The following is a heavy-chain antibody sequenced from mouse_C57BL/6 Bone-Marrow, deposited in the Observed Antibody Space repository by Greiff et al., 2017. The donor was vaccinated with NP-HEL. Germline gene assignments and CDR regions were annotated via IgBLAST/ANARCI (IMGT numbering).Heavy chain of an antibody. D-gene: IGHD1-1*01. CDR1: GFTFSDYG. CDR3: ARQGHGSRYFDV. V-gene: IGHV5-15*01. Sequence: EVKLVESGGGLVQPGGSLKLSCAASGFTFSDYGMAWVRQAPRKGPEWVAFISNLAYSIYYADTVTGRFTISRENAKNTLYLEMSSLRSEDTAMYYCARQGHGSRYFDVWGTGTTVTVSS. J-gene: IGHJ1*03. CDR2: ISNLAYSI.